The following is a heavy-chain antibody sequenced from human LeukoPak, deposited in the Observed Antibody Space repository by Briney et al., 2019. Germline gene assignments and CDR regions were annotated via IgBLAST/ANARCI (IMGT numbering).Heavy chain of an antibody. CDR1: GFTFDDYA. V-gene: IGHV3-74*01. D-gene: IGHD3-22*01. CDR2: INSEGSST. Sequence: GGSLRLSCAASGFTFDDYAMHWVRQAPGKGLVWVSRINSEGSSTSYADSVKGRFTISRDNSKNTLFLQMNSLRAEDTAVYYCAKGGDNFDSSGYWDFDYWGQGTLVTVSS. CDR3: AKGGDNFDSSGYWDFDY. J-gene: IGHJ4*02.